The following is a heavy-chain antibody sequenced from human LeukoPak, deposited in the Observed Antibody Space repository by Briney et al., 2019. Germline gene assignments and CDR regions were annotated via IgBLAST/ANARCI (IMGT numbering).Heavy chain of an antibody. CDR3: ARDRTGIGTLDY. D-gene: IGHD1-26*01. CDR2: ISAYNGNT. J-gene: IGHJ4*02. V-gene: IGHV1-18*01. Sequence: ASVKVSCKASGYTFTSYGISWVRQAPGQGLEWMGWISAYNGNTNYAQKLQGRVTMTTDTSTSTAYMVLRSLRSDDTAVYYCARDRTGIGTLDYWGQGTLVTVSS. CDR1: GYTFTSYG.